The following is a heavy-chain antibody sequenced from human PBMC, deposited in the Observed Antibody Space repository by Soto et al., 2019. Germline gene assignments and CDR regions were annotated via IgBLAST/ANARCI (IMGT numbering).Heavy chain of an antibody. CDR3: AKAVSSTVGTLIDY. J-gene: IGHJ4*02. Sequence: PVGSLRLSCAASGFTFDDHAMHWVRQVPGKGLEWVSVISWNSGSIQYADSVKGRFTISRDNAKNSLYLQMNSLRAEDTALYYCAKAVSSTVGTLIDYWGQGTLVTVSS. D-gene: IGHD4-17*01. CDR1: GFTFDDHA. CDR2: ISWNSGSI. V-gene: IGHV3-9*01.